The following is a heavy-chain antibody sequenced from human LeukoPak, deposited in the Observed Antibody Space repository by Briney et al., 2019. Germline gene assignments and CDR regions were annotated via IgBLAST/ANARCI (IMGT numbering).Heavy chain of an antibody. D-gene: IGHD4-17*01. CDR3: ARDDGDNAYDY. J-gene: IGHJ4*02. V-gene: IGHV3-48*01. CDR2: ISSTGTSI. CDR1: GFTFSSYA. Sequence: PGGSLRLSCAASGFTFSSYAMIWVRQAPGKGLEWVSYISSTGTSIYYADFVKGRFTISRDNAKNSLYLQMNSLRAEDTAVYYCARDDGDNAYDYWGQGTLVTVSP.